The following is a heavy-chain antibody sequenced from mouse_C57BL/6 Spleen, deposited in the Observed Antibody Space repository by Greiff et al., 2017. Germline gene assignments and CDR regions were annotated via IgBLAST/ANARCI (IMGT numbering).Heavy chain of an antibody. V-gene: IGHV1-15*01. D-gene: IGHD1-1*01. J-gene: IGHJ3*01. CDR2: IDPETGGT. Sequence: VQLQQSGAELVRPGASVTLSCKASGYTFTDYEMHWVKQTPVHGLEWIGAIDPETGGTAYNQKFKGKARLTADKSSSTAYMELRSLTSEDSAVYYCTSSILLRFAYWGQGTLVTVSA. CDR1: GYTFTDYE. CDR3: TSSILLRFAY.